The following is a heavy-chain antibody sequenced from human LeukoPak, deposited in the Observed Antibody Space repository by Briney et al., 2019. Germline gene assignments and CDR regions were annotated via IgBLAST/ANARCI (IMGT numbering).Heavy chain of an antibody. J-gene: IGHJ6*03. V-gene: IGHV3-53*01. CDR2: IYKNAIT. CDR1: GFTFSSYA. D-gene: IGHD3-10*01. Sequence: GGSLRLSCAASGFTFSSYAMHWVRQAPGKGPEWVSVIYKNAITFHADTVKGRFTIPRDNSKNTLYLQMNNLRADDTAVYYCARSLRVRGVPDYMDVWGKGTTVTVSS. CDR3: ARSLRVRGVPDYMDV.